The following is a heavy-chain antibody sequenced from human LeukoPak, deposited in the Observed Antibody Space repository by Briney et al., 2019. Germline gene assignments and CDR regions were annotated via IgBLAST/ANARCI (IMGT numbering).Heavy chain of an antibody. Sequence: GGSLRLSCAASGFTFSSNYMSWVRQAPGKGLEWISVIYSGGSTYYADSVKGRFTISRDNSNNTLYLQINSLRAEDTAVYYCARGTSGTFKSFDYWGQGTLVTVSS. D-gene: IGHD1-26*01. CDR2: IYSGGST. CDR1: GFTFSSNY. J-gene: IGHJ4*02. CDR3: ARGTSGTFKSFDY. V-gene: IGHV3-53*01.